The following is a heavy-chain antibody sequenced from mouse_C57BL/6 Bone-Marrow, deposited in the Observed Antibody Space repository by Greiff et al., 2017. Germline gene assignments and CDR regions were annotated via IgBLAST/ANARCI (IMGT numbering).Heavy chain of an antibody. D-gene: IGHD1-1*01. CDR3: ARDYGGSSWDVDV. CDR1: GYTFTGYW. J-gene: IGHJ1*03. CDR2: ILPGSGST. Sequence: VKVVESGAELLKPGASVKLSCKATGYTFTGYWIEWVKQRPGPGLEWIGEILPGSGSTNYNEKFKGKATFTADTSSNTASMQLSSLTTADSAIYYCARDYGGSSWDVDVWGTGTTVTVSS. V-gene: IGHV1-9*01.